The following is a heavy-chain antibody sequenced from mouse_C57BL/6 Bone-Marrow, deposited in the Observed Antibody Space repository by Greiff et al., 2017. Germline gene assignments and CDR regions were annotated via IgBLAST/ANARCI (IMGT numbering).Heavy chain of an antibody. CDR1: GYTFTDYE. CDR3: TRWGDLGYFDI. Sequence: QVHVKQSGAELVRPGASVTLSCKASGYTFTDYEMHWVKQTPVHGLEWIGAIDPETGGTAYNQKFKGKAILTADKSSSTAYMELRSLTSEDSAVYYCTRWGDLGYFDIWGTGTTVTVSS. V-gene: IGHV1-15*01. J-gene: IGHJ1*03. CDR2: IDPETGGT.